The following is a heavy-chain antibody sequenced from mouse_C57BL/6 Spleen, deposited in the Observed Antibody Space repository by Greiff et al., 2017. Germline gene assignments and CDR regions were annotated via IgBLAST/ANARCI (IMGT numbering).Heavy chain of an antibody. CDR3: ARGLTGPAWFAY. V-gene: IGHV5-9*01. CDR1: GFTFSSYT. Sequence: EVQRVESGGGLVKPGGSLKLSCAASGFTFSSYTMSWVRQTPEKRLEWVATISGGGGNTYYPDSVKGRFTISRDNAKNTLYLQMSSLRSEDTALYYCARGLTGPAWFAYWGQGTLVTVSA. J-gene: IGHJ3*01. CDR2: ISGGGGNT. D-gene: IGHD4-1*01.